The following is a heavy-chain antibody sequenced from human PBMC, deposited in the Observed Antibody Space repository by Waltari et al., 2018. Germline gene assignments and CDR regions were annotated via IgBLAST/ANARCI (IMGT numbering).Heavy chain of an antibody. CDR2: IYTSGST. V-gene: IGHV4-4*07. CDR1: GGSISRYY. Sequence: QVQLQESGPGLVKPSETLSLTCTVSGGSISRYYWSWIRQAAGKGLEGIGRIYTSGSTNYNPSLKSRVTMSVDTSKNQFSLKLSSVTAADTAVYYCAREELGYCSGGSCLGFDYWGQGTLVTVSS. D-gene: IGHD2-15*01. J-gene: IGHJ4*02. CDR3: AREELGYCSGGSCLGFDY.